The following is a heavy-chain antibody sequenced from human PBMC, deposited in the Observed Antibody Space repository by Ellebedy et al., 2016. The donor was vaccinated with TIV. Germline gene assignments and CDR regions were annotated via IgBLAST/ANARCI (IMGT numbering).Heavy chain of an antibody. D-gene: IGHD3-10*01. J-gene: IGHJ4*02. CDR1: GGSISGYY. CDR3: ARHYASGTYPLEH. CDR2: IYDSGTT. Sequence: MPSETLSLTCSVSGGSISGYYWSWILQFPGKGQEWIAYIYDSGTTNYNPSLKSRVTISKDTSKSQVSLKLSSVTAADTAVYYCARHYASGTYPLEHWGQGTLVTVSS. V-gene: IGHV4-59*08.